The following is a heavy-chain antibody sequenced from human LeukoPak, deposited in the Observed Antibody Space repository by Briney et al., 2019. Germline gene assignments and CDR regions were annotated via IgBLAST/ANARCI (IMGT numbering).Heavy chain of an antibody. CDR1: GDSTSSSTYY. D-gene: IGHD3-9*01. Sequence: SETLSLTCTVSGDSTSSSTYYWDWIRQAPGKGLEWIGNIYDSGTTHYNPSLKSRVTISGDTSKNQFSLKLNSVTAADTAVYYCARGQNILTGSHFDYWGQGTLVTVSS. CDR3: ARGQNILTGSHFDY. V-gene: IGHV4-39*01. J-gene: IGHJ4*02. CDR2: IYDSGTT.